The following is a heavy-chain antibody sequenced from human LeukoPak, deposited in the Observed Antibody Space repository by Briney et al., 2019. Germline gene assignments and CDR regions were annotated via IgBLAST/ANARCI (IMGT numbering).Heavy chain of an antibody. CDR1: GYTFTSYA. Sequence: ASVKVSCKASGYTFTSYAMNWVRQAPGQGLEWMGWINPNSGGTNYAQKFQGRVTMTRDTSISTAYMELSRLRSDDTAVYYCARGEVVPAAMQGNWFDPWGQGTLVTVSS. CDR2: INPNSGGT. V-gene: IGHV1-2*02. D-gene: IGHD2-2*01. CDR3: ARGEVVPAAMQGNWFDP. J-gene: IGHJ5*02.